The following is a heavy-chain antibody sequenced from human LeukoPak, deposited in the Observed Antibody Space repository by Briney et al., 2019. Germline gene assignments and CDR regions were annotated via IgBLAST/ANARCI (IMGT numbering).Heavy chain of an antibody. Sequence: SETLSLTCIVSGDSLISGYYWAWIRQPPGKGLEWIGSMYYSASTYYHPSLKSRVTISVDTSKNQFSLKLSSVTAADTAVYYCARVPPRFAFDIWGQGTMVTVSS. CDR1: GDSLISGYY. CDR2: MYYSAST. V-gene: IGHV4-38-2*02. CDR3: ARVPPRFAFDI. J-gene: IGHJ3*02. D-gene: IGHD3-3*01.